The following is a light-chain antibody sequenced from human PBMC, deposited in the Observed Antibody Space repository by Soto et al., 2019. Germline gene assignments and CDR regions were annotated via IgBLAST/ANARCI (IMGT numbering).Light chain of an antibody. Sequence: DIQMTQSPSTLSASVGDRVTITCRASQSISSWLAWYQQKPGKAPKLLIYDASSFESGVPSRFSGSGSVTEFTLTISGLQPDDFATYYCQHYKSYSPGVTCGQGTKVEIK. V-gene: IGKV1-5*01. CDR2: DAS. CDR3: QHYKSYSPGVT. J-gene: IGKJ1*01. CDR1: QSISSW.